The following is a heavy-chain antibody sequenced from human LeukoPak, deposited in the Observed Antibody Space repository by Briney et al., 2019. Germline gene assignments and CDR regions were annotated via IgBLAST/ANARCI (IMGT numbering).Heavy chain of an antibody. Sequence: ASVKVSCKASGYTFTSYYMHWVRQAPGQGLEWMGRYIPIFATTKYAQKFQDRVTMTADESTSTAYMELRSLRSGDTAVYYCATVVVYGISTLWYFDLWGRGTLVTVSS. J-gene: IGHJ2*01. D-gene: IGHD2/OR15-2a*01. CDR2: YIPIFATT. CDR1: GYTFTSYY. V-gene: IGHV1-69*13. CDR3: ATVVVYGISTLWYFDL.